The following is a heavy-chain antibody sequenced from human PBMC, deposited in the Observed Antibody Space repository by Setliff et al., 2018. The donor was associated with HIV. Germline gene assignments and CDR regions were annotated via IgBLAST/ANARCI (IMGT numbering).Heavy chain of an antibody. CDR3: AREALHAGGWRGAFDI. CDR1: GYTFTSHY. D-gene: IGHD6-19*01. CDR2: INPSGGGT. Sequence: ASVKVSCKASGYTFTSHYIHWVRQAPGQGLEWMGIINPSGGGTTYAQTFQDRVTMSRDTSTSTVYMELSSLRSEDTAVYYCAREALHAGGWRGAFDIWGQGTMVTVSS. J-gene: IGHJ3*02. V-gene: IGHV1-46*01.